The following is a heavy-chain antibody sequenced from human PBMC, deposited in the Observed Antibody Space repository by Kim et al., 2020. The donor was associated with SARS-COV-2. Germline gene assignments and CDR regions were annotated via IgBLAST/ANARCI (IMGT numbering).Heavy chain of an antibody. Sequence: GESLKISCKASGYSFTSYWIGWVRQMPGKGLEWMWIIYPGNSDPRYSPSFQGQVTISADKSVNTAYLQWSGLKASDTAMYFCATTLRVPGNIDGFEFWGQGTLVTVSS. D-gene: IGHD6-19*01. CDR2: IYPGNSDP. V-gene: IGHV5-51*01. CDR1: GYSFTSYW. J-gene: IGHJ4*02. CDR3: ATTLRVPGNIDGFEF.